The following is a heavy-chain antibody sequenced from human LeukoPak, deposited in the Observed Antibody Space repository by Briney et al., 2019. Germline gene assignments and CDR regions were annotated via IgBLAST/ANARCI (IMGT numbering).Heavy chain of an antibody. J-gene: IGHJ4*02. V-gene: IGHV4-39*01. Sequence: SETLSLTCTVSGGSISSSSYYWGWIRQPPGKGLEWIGSIYYSGSTYYNPSLKSRVTISVDTSKNQFSLKLSSVTAADTAVYYCARCFWSGHSYYFDYWGQGTLVTVSS. CDR3: ARCFWSGHSYYFDY. CDR2: IYYSGST. D-gene: IGHD3-3*01. CDR1: GGSISSSSYY.